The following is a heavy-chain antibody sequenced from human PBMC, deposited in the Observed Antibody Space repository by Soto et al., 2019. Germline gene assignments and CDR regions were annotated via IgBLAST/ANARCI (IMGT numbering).Heavy chain of an antibody. Sequence: SETLSLTCTVSGVSISSSSYYWGWIRQPPGKGLEWIGSIYYSGSTYYNPSLKSRVTISVDTSKNQFSLKLSSVTAADTAVYYCARHYDILTGYYWAWFDPWGQGTQVTVSS. D-gene: IGHD3-9*01. J-gene: IGHJ5*02. V-gene: IGHV4-39*01. CDR3: ARHYDILTGYYWAWFDP. CDR1: GVSISSSSYY. CDR2: IYYSGST.